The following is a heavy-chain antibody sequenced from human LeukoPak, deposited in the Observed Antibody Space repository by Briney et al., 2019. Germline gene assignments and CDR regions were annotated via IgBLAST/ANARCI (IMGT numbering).Heavy chain of an antibody. D-gene: IGHD3-22*01. J-gene: IGHJ4*02. CDR3: ARGSYYYDSSGYFSYHFDC. CDR2: IYYSGST. CDR1: GGSISSYY. V-gene: IGHV4-59*01. Sequence: SETLSLTCTVSGGSISSYYWSWIRQPPGKGLEWIGYIYYSGSTNYNPSLKSRVTISVDTSENQFSLKLSSVTAADTAVYYCARGSYYYDSSGYFSYHFDCCGQGTLVTVSS.